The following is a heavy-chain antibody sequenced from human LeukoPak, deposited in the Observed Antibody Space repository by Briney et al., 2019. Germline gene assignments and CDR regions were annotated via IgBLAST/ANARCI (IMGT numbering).Heavy chain of an antibody. D-gene: IGHD3-22*01. CDR1: GGSIRYYY. CDR3: ARGCYDSSGYLIDY. V-gene: IGHV4-4*07. Sequence: PSETLSLTCTVSGGSIRYYYWSWIRQPAAKGLEWIGRIYTSGSTNYNPSVKSRVTMSVDTSKNQFSLKLSTVTAADTAVYYCARGCYDSSGYLIDYWGQGTLVTVSS. CDR2: IYTSGST. J-gene: IGHJ4*02.